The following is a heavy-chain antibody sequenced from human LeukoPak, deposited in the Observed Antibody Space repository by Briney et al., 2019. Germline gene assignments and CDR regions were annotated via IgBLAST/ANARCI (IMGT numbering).Heavy chain of an antibody. J-gene: IGHJ3*02. V-gene: IGHV4-34*01. Sequence: PSETLSLTCAVYGGSFSGYYWIWIRPPPGKGRDWIREINRSGSTNYNPSLRGPVTISIDTTKYYFSLRLVSVTAADTALCYCARTRLRLRSSGACDIWGQGTMVTVSS. D-gene: IGHD4-17*01. CDR3: ARTRLRLRSSGACDI. CDR2: INRSGST. CDR1: GGSFSGYY.